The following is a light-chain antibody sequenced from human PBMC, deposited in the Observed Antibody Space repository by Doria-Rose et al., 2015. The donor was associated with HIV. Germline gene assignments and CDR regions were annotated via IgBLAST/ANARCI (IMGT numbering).Light chain of an antibody. CDR2: DVT. CDR1: SSDVGGYNY. CDR3: CSYAGSSWV. J-gene: IGLJ3*02. Sequence: QPVLTQSRSVSGSPGQSVTISCTGTSSDVGGYNYVSWYQQHPGKAPKLMIYDVTKRPSGVPDRFSGSKSGNTASLTISGLQGEDEADYYCCSYAGSSWVFGGGTKLTAL. V-gene: IGLV2-11*01.